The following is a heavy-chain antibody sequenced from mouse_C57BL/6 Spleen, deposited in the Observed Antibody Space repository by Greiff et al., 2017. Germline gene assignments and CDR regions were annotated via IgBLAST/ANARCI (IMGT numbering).Heavy chain of an antibody. J-gene: IGHJ3*01. CDR2: IRSKSSNYAT. CDR3: VRQENLDGYYVWFAY. D-gene: IGHD2-3*01. CDR1: GFTFNTYA. V-gene: IGHV10-3*01. Sequence: EVQLVESGGGLVQPKGSLKLSCAASGFTFNTYAMHWVRQAPGKGLEWVARIRSKSSNYATYYADSVKDRFTISRDDSQSMLYLQMNNLKTEYTAMYDCVRQENLDGYYVWFAYWGQGTLVTVSA.